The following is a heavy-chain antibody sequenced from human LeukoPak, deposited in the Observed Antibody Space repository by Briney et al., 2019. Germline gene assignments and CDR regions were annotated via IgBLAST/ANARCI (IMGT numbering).Heavy chain of an antibody. CDR2: IFYSGIT. V-gene: IGHV4-39*01. CDR3: ARRTTIFGGPHAFDI. CDR1: GGSISSSSSY. Sequence: SETLSLTCTVSGGSISSSSSYWDWIRQPPGKGLEWIGSIFYSGITYYNPSLKSRVTISVDTSENLFSLRLSSVTAADTAVYYCARRTTIFGGPHAFDIWGQGTMVTVSS. D-gene: IGHD3-3*01. J-gene: IGHJ3*02.